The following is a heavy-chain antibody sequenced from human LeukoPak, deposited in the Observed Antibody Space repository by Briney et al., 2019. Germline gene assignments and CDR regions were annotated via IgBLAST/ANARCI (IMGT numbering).Heavy chain of an antibody. CDR2: ISSGSSYI. Sequence: GGSLRLSCAGSGFTFSSYSMNWVRQAPGKGLEWVSSISSGSSYIYYADSVKGRFTISRDNAKNSLYLQMNSLRAEDTAVYYCARDRYCDILTGTEHGAFDIWGQGTMVTVSS. V-gene: IGHV3-21*01. J-gene: IGHJ3*02. CDR1: GFTFSSYS. D-gene: IGHD3-9*01. CDR3: ARDRYCDILTGTEHGAFDI.